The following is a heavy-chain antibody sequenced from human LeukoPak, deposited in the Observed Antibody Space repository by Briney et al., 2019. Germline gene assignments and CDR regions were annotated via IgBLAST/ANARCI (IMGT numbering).Heavy chain of an antibody. CDR3: ARDAFRARYFDL. V-gene: IGHV3-7*01. J-gene: IGHJ2*01. D-gene: IGHD3-10*01. Sequence: GGSLRLSCAASEFTFTSYWMSWVCQAPGKGLEWVANIKHDGREKYYVDSVKGRFTISRDNAKNSLYLQMNSLRAEDTAVYYCARDAFRARYFDLWGRGTLVTDSS. CDR1: EFTFTSYW. CDR2: IKHDGREK.